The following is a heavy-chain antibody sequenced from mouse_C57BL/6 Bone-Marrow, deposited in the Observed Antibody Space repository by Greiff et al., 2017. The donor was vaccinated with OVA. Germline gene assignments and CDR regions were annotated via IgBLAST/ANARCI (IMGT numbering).Heavy chain of an antibody. V-gene: IGHV14-3*01. CDR1: GFNIKNTY. D-gene: IGHD1-1*01. CDR3: ARGVTTVVDGGYFDY. CDR2: IDPANGNT. Sequence: VQLQQSVAELVRPGASVKLSCTASGFNIKNTYMHWVKQRPEQGLEWIGRIDPANGNTKYAPKFQGKATITADTSSNTAYLQLSSLTSEDTAIYYCARGVTTVVDGGYFDYWGQGTTLTASS. J-gene: IGHJ2*01.